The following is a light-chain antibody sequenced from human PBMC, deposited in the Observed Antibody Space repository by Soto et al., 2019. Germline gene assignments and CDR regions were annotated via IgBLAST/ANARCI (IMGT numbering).Light chain of an antibody. V-gene: IGLV2-8*01. Sequence: LTQPPSVSGSPGQSVTISCTGTKNDIGVYDFVSWYQHHPGKAPRLIIYEVVQRPSGVPDRFSGSKSGNTASLTVSGLQAADEADYFCKSYAGSNTYVFGSGTKVTVL. CDR2: EVV. CDR3: KSYAGSNTYV. CDR1: KNDIGVYDF. J-gene: IGLJ1*01.